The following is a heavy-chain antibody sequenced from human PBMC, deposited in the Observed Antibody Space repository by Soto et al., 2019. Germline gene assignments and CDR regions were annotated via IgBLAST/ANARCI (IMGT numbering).Heavy chain of an antibody. V-gene: IGHV4-61*01. D-gene: IGHD2-21*01. CDR1: GGSVSSGSYY. CDR3: ARDVIGWFDP. CDR2: IYYIGST. Sequence: QVQLQESGPGLVKPSETLSLTCTVSGGSVSSGSYYWSWIRQPPGKGLEWIGYIYYIGSTNYNPSRKSRVTISVDTSKNQFSLKLSSVTAADTAVYYCARDVIGWFDPWGQGTLVTVSS. J-gene: IGHJ5*02.